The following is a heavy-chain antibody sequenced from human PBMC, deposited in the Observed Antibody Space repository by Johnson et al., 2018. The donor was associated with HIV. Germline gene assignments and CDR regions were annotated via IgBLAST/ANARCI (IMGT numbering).Heavy chain of an antibody. V-gene: IGHV3-30*02. CDR2: IRYDGSNK. D-gene: IGHD3-10*01. Sequence: QVQLVESGGGVVQPGGSLRLSCAASGFTFSSYGMHWVRQAPGKGLEWVAFIRYDGSNKYYADSVKGRFTISRDNSKNTLYLQMNSLRAEDTAVYYCAKGGLWFGESIDAFEIWGQGTMVTVSS. CDR1: GFTFSSYG. CDR3: AKGGLWFGESIDAFEI. J-gene: IGHJ3*02.